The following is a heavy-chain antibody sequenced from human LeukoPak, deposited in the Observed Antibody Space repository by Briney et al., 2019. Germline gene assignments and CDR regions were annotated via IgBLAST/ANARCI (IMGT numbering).Heavy chain of an antibody. Sequence: GGSLRLSCAASGFTFSSYGMSWVRQAPGKGLEWVAVISYDGSNKYYTGSVKGRFTISRDNSKNTLYLQMNSLRGEDTAVYYCAKTVRLAVAGYGLDSWGQGTLVTVSS. J-gene: IGHJ4*02. CDR2: ISYDGSNK. V-gene: IGHV3-30*18. CDR3: AKTVRLAVAGYGLDS. D-gene: IGHD6-19*01. CDR1: GFTFSSYG.